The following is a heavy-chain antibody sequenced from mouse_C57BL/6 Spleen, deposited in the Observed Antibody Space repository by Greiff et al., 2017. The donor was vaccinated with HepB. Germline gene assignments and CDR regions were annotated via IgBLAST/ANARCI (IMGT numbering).Heavy chain of an antibody. CDR2: ISSGSSTI. CDR1: GFTFSDYG. D-gene: IGHD2-1*01. CDR3: ARKAFYYMDY. Sequence: DVKLVESGGGLVKPGGSLKLSCAASGFTFSDYGMHWVRQAPEKGLEWVAYISSGSSTIYYADTVKGRFTISRDNAKNTLFLQMTSLRSEDTAMYYCARKAFYYMDYWGQGTSVTVSS. V-gene: IGHV5-17*01. J-gene: IGHJ4*01.